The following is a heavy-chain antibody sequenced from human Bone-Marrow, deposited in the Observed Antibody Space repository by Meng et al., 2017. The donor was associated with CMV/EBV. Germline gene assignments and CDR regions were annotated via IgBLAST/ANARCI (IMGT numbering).Heavy chain of an antibody. CDR2: IIPILGIA. D-gene: IGHD3-22*01. V-gene: IGHV1-69*10. CDR1: GGTFSSYG. CDR3: ASDAPDRPYYYDSSGYDY. Sequence: SVKVSCKASGGTFSSYGISWVRQAPGQGLEWMGGIIPILGIADYAQKFQGRVTITADKSTNTAYMELSSLRSEDTAVYYCASDAPDRPYYYDSSGYDYWGQGTLVNVTS. J-gene: IGHJ4*02.